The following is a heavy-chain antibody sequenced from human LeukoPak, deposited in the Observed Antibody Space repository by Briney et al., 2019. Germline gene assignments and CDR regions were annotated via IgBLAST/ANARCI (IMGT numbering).Heavy chain of an antibody. CDR2: IYYSGST. D-gene: IGHD3-22*01. V-gene: IGHV4-59*01. CDR3: ARLWYYYDSSGYSVRYFDL. CDR1: GGSISSYY. J-gene: IGHJ2*01. Sequence: SETLPLTCTVSGGSISSYYWSWIRQPPGKGLEWIGYIYYSGSTNYNPSLKSRVTISVDTSKNQFSLKLSSVTAADTAVYYCARLWYYYDSSGYSVRYFDLWGRGTLVTVSS.